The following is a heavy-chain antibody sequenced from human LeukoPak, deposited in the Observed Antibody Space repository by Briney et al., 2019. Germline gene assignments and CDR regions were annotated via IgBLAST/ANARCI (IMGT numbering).Heavy chain of an antibody. CDR3: ARTLYVYSSGWIDY. CDR2: VIPFFCTA. V-gene: IGHV1-69*06. Sequence: SVKVSCKASGGTFSSYTISWVRQAPGQALEWMGGVIPFFCTANYAQKFQGRVTITADKSTSTAYMELSSLRSEGTAVYYCARTLYVYSSGWIDYWGQGTLVTVSS. D-gene: IGHD6-19*01. J-gene: IGHJ4*02. CDR1: GGTFSSYT.